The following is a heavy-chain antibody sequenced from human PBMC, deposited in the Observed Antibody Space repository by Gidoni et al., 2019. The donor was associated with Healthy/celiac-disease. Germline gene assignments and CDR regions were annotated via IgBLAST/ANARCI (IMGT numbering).Heavy chain of an antibody. V-gene: IGHV3-21*01. CDR2: ISSSSSYI. CDR1: GFPFSSYS. CDR3: ARDLQGIAAAGTTLYYYGMDV. Sequence: EAQLVESGGGLVKPGGSLRLPCAASGFPFSSYSMNWVRQAPGKGLEWVSSISSSSSYIYYADSVKGRFTISRDNAKNSLYLQMNSLRAEDTAVYYCARDLQGIAAAGTTLYYYGMDVWGQGTTVTVSS. D-gene: IGHD6-13*01. J-gene: IGHJ6*02.